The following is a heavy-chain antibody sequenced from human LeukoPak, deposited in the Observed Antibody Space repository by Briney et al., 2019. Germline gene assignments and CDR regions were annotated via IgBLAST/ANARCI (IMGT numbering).Heavy chain of an antibody. CDR2: ISNSGGDT. CDR1: GFTFSSYS. Sequence: GGSLRLSCAASGFTFSSYSMSWVRQAPGKGLEWVSAISNSGGDTEYADSVRGRFTISRDNSKNTLYLQMNSLRAEDTAVYYCARAKYQLPYFDYWGQGTLVTVSS. CDR3: ARAKYQLPYFDY. V-gene: IGHV3-23*01. J-gene: IGHJ4*02. D-gene: IGHD2-2*01.